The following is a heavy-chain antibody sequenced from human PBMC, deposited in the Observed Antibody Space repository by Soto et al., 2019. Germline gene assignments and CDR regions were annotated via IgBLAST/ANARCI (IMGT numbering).Heavy chain of an antibody. CDR3: ARERPDGARLDP. D-gene: IGHD6-6*01. V-gene: IGHV4-30-4*01. CDR2: IYYSGST. CDR1: GGSISSGDYY. Sequence: QVQLQESGPGLVKPSQTLSLTCTVSGGSISSGDYYWSWIRQPPGKGLEWIGYIYYSGSTYYNPSLKSLVAISVDTSKNQFSLKLSSVTAADTAVYYCARERPDGARLDPWGQGTLVTVSS. J-gene: IGHJ5*02.